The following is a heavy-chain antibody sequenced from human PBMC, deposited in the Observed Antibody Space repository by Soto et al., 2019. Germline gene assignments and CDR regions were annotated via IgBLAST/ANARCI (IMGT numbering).Heavy chain of an antibody. CDR3: ARCQRDTSNFFKYDPFDP. V-gene: IGHV4-34*01. Sequence: SETLSLTCAVYGGSFSGYYWSWIRQPPGKGLEWIGEINHSGNTNYNPSLKSRVSISVDTSKNQFSLKLTSVTAADTAVYYCARCQRDTSNFFKYDPFDPWGQGTLVTVSS. D-gene: IGHD1-1*01. CDR1: GGSFSGYY. J-gene: IGHJ5*02. CDR2: INHSGNT.